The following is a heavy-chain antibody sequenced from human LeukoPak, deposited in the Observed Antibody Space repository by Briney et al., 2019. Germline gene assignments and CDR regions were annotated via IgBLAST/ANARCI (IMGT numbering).Heavy chain of an antibody. CDR1: GYSNSSGYY. CDR2: IYHSGST. D-gene: IGHD2-15*01. Sequence: PSETLSLTCTVSGYSNSSGYYWGWIRQPPGKGLEWIGSIYHSGSTYYNPSLKSRVTISVDTSKNQFSLKLSSVTAADTAVYYCARDLLLPWGQGTLVTVSS. CDR3: ARDLLLP. J-gene: IGHJ4*02. V-gene: IGHV4-38-2*02.